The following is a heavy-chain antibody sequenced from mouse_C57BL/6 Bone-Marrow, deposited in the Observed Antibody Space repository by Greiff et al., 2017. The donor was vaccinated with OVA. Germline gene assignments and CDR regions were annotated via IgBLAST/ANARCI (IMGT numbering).Heavy chain of an antibody. V-gene: IGHV5-4*03. J-gene: IGHJ1*03. CDR3: ARLYYGNYGYFDV. CDR2: ISDGGSYT. CDR1: GFTFSSYA. D-gene: IGHD2-1*01. Sequence: EVKLVESGGGLVQPKGSLKLSCAASGFTFSSYAMSWVRQTPDKRLEWVATISDGGSYTYYPDNVKGRFTISRDNAKNNLYLQMSHLKSEDTAMYYCARLYYGNYGYFDVWGTGTTVTVSS.